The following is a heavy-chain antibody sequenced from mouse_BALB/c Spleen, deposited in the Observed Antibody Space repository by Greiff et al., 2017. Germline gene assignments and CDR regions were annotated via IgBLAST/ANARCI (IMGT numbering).Heavy chain of an antibody. CDR3: ARGYYGSSHFDY. V-gene: IGHV5-17*02. CDR2: ISSGSSTI. Sequence: DVKLVESGGGLVQPGGSRKLSCAASGFTFSSFGMHWVRQAPEKGLEWVAYISSGSSTIYYADTVKGRFTISRDNPKNTLFLQMTSLRSEDTAMYYCARGYYGSSHFDYWGQGTTLTVSS. CDR1: GFTFSSFG. D-gene: IGHD1-1*01. J-gene: IGHJ2*01.